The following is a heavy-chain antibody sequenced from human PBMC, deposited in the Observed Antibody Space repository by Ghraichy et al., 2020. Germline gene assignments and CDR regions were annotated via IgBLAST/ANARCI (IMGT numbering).Heavy chain of an antibody. CDR2: TYDYTKWNT. CDR1: GDSVSSNSAS. CDR3: VRRRWHGYEGYMDV. J-gene: IGHJ6*03. D-gene: IGHD5-12*01. V-gene: IGHV6-1*01. Sequence: SQTLSLSCAISGDSVSSNSASWNWIRQSPSRGLEWLGRTYDYTKWNTDYAESVKSRISISPDTSKNQVSLQLTSVTPEDTAVYYCVRRRWHGYEGYMDVWGKGTTVTVS.